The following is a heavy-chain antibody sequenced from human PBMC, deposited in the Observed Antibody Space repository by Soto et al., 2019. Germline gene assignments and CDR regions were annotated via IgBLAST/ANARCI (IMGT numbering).Heavy chain of an antibody. D-gene: IGHD2-15*01. CDR2: IRSKAYGGTT. J-gene: IGHJ4*02. V-gene: IGHV3-49*03. CDR1: GFTFGDYA. CDR3: TRDKDLDAFTIHDY. Sequence: EVQLVESGGGLVQPGRSLRLSCTASGFTFGDYAMSWFRQAPGKGLEWVGFIRSKAYGGTTEYAASVKGRFTISRDDSKSIAYLQMNSLKTEDTAVYYCTRDKDLDAFTIHDYWGQGTLVTVSS.